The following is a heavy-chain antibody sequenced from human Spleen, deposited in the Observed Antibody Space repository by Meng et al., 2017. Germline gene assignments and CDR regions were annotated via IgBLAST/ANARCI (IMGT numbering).Heavy chain of an antibody. CDR2: IKPNDGGT. Sequence: ASVKVSCKASGYTLTDYWVYWVRQAPGQGLEWIGWIKPNDGGTNYAHKFVGRVTVTRDTSTTTVYMDMSRLTYDDTAVYYCAILEGGWGQGTTVTVSS. D-gene: IGHD3-3*01. V-gene: IGHV1-2*07. CDR3: AILEGG. J-gene: IGHJ6*02. CDR1: GYTLTDYW.